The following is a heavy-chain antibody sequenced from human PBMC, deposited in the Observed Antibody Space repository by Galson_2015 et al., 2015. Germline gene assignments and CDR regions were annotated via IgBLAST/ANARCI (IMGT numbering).Heavy chain of an antibody. V-gene: IGHV3-7*03. CDR2: LKQDGSEK. D-gene: IGHD6-13*01. Sequence: SLRLPCAAAGFTFSSYWLSWVRQAPGKGLEWGANLKQDGSEKYYEDSVKGRFTISRDNAKNSLSLQMNSLRAEDTDVYYCIRQLVSSSYGMDVWGQGTTVTVSS. J-gene: IGHJ6*02. CDR1: GFTFSSYW. CDR3: IRQLVSSSYGMDV.